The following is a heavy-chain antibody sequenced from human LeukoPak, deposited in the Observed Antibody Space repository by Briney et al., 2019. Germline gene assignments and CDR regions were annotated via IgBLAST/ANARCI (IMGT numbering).Heavy chain of an antibody. D-gene: IGHD3-22*01. CDR1: GFTVSSNY. J-gene: IGHJ3*02. Sequence: QSGGSLRLSCAASGFTVSSNYMSWVRQAPGKGLEWVSIIYSGGSTYYADSVKGRFTISRDNSKNSLYLQMNSLRAEDTAVHYCAKGIVVVISGNAFDIWGQGTMVTVSS. V-gene: IGHV3-53*01. CDR2: IYSGGST. CDR3: AKGIVVVISGNAFDI.